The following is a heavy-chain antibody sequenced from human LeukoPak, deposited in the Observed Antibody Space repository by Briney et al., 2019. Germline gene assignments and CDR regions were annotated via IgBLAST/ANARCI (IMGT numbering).Heavy chain of an antibody. CDR1: GFTFRSFD. Sequence: GGSLRLSCAASGFTFRSFDLSWVRQAPGKGLEWVSGISGSGDTTYYADAVKGRFTISSDKSKNTLFLQMNSLRAEDTALYYCAKGLETESRLDSWGQGTLVTVSS. CDR2: ISGSGDTT. J-gene: IGHJ4*02. D-gene: IGHD1-1*01. CDR3: AKGLETESRLDS. V-gene: IGHV3-23*01.